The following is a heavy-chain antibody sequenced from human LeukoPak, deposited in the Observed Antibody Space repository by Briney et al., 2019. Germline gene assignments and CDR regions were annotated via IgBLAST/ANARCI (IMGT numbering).Heavy chain of an antibody. CDR1: GFTFSDYY. Sequence: KPGGSLRLSCAASGFTFSDYYMSWIRQAPGKGLEWVSYISSSGSTIYYADSVKGRFTISRDNAKNSLYLQMNSLRAEDTAVYYCARDLEPGLEMATIRGDWGQGTLVTVSS. V-gene: IGHV3-11*04. J-gene: IGHJ4*02. D-gene: IGHD5-24*01. CDR3: ARDLEPGLEMATIRGD. CDR2: ISSSGSTI.